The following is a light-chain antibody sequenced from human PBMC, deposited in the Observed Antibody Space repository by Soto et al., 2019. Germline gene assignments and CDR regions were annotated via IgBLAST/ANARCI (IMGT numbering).Light chain of an antibody. J-gene: IGKJ5*01. CDR1: QSLSSNH. CDR3: QQYGSTQPIT. V-gene: IGKV3-20*01. Sequence: EIVLTQSPGTLSLSPGERATLSCRASQSLSSNHLGWYFAWYQQNPGHTPRLLIYGTSSRATGIPDRFSGSGAGTEFTLTISRLQPEDFAVYYCQQYGSTQPITFGQGTRLEIK. CDR2: GTS.